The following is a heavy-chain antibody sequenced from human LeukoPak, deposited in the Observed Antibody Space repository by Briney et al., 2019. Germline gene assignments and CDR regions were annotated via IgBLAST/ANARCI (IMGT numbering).Heavy chain of an antibody. Sequence: ASQTLSLTCAVSGGSISSGGYSWSWIRQPPGKGLEWIGYIYHSGSTYYNPSLKSRVTISVDTSKNQFSLKMSSVTAADTAVYYCARGARPLHYYDSSGYYWGTERHYYFDYWGQGTLVTVSS. CDR3: ARGARPLHYYDSSGYYWGTERHYYFDY. V-gene: IGHV4-30-2*01. D-gene: IGHD3-22*01. CDR2: IYHSGST. CDR1: GGSISSGGYS. J-gene: IGHJ4*02.